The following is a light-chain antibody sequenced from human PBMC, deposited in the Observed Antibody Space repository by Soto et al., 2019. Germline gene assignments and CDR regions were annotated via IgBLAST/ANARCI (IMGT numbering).Light chain of an antibody. V-gene: IGLV2-14*01. Sequence: QSALTQPASVSGSPGQSIAISCTGTNSDVGGYNYVSWYQHHPGKAPKLMIYEVSNRPSGVSNRFSGSKSGNTASLTISGLQAEDEADYYCISYTTSTTWVFGGGTKLTVL. J-gene: IGLJ3*02. CDR3: ISYTTSTTWV. CDR1: NSDVGGYNY. CDR2: EVS.